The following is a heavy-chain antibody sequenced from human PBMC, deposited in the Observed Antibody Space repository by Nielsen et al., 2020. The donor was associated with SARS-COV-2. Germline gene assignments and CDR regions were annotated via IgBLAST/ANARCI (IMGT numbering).Heavy chain of an antibody. CDR2: IIPIFGIA. CDR1: GGTFSSYA. J-gene: IGHJ4*02. V-gene: IGHV1-69*10. D-gene: IGHD6-13*01. Sequence: SVKVSCKASGGTFSSYAISWVRQAPGQGLEWMGGIIPIFGIANYAQKFQGRVTITADKSTSTAYMELSSLRSEDTAVYYCASYMGLSSWYEIDYRGQGTLVTVSS. CDR3: ASYMGLSSWYEIDY.